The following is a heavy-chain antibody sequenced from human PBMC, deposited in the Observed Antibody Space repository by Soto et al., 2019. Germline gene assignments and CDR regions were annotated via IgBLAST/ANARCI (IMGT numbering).Heavy chain of an antibody. CDR3: ARRGELHDYFEY. V-gene: IGHV5-51*01. CDR2: IYPGDSDT. D-gene: IGHD1-7*01. J-gene: IGHJ4*02. Sequence: PGQSLKIASEESGYGVTTYRISWVRPMPGKGLEWIGIIYPGDSDTRHSPSFQGQVTISADKSISTAYLQWSSLKASDAAMYYCARRGELHDYFEYWGQGTLVTVSS. CDR1: GYGVTTYR.